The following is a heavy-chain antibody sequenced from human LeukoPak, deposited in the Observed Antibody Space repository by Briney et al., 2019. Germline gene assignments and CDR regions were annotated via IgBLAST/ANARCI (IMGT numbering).Heavy chain of an antibody. Sequence: SETLSLTCTVSGGSISSSSYYWGWIRQPPGKGLEWIGSIYYSGSTYYNPSLKSRVTISVDTSKNQFSLNLTSVTAADTAVYYCARQGGYYYYYGMDVWGQGTTVTVSS. CDR3: ARQGGYYYYYGMDV. J-gene: IGHJ6*02. V-gene: IGHV4-39*01. CDR1: GGSISSSSYY. D-gene: IGHD2-15*01. CDR2: IYYSGST.